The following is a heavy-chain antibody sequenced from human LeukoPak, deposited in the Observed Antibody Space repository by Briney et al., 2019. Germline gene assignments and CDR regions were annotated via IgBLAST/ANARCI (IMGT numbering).Heavy chain of an antibody. V-gene: IGHV4-59*08. CDR2: ISYSGST. D-gene: IGHD6-19*01. Sequence: PSETLSLTCTVSGGSISSYYWSWIRQPPGKGLEWVGYISYSGSTNYNPPLKSRVTISVDTSKNQFSLKLSSVTAADTAVYYCARHYPEWLFDYWGQGTLVTVSS. CDR3: ARHYPEWLFDY. J-gene: IGHJ4*02. CDR1: GGSISSYY.